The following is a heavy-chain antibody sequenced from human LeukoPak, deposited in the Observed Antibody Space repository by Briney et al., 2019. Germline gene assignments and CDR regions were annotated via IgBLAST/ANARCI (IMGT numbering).Heavy chain of an antibody. V-gene: IGHV4-59*08. CDR3: ARQLGVVVATY. D-gene: IGHD2-15*01. J-gene: IGHJ4*02. CDR2: IYHSGST. CDR1: GGSISTYY. Sequence: SETLSLTCTVSGGSISTYYWNWIRQPPGKGLEWIGYIYHSGSTNYNPSLQSRVTISVDTSKNQFSLKLSSVTAADTAVYYCARQLGVVVATYWGQGTLVTVSS.